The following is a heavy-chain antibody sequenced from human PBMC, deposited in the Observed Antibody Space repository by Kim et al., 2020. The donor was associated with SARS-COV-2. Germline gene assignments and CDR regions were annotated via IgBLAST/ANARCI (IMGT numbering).Heavy chain of an antibody. J-gene: IGHJ4*02. V-gene: IGHV3-11*01. CDR2: INGDGSSM. D-gene: IGHD6-6*01. CDR3: LREPSN. Sequence: VGSLRLSCEASGFRFSDYYMSWIRQAPGKGLEWVAYINGDGSSMKCADSVNGRFSISRDNANKFLSLQMNSLTPEDTAVYYCLREPSNWGQGTLGTGS. CDR1: GFRFSDYY.